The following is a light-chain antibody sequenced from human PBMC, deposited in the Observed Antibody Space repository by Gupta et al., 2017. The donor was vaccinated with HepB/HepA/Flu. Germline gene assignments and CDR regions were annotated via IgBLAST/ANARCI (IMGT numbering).Light chain of an antibody. V-gene: IGLV3-21*04. J-gene: IGLJ2*01. CDR1: NIGSKI. Sequence: YELTQPPSVAVAPGAPGSSTCGGNNIGSKIGQWHQQKPAEAPMLVIYYDSYRPSWIPERLSGSNSGNTATLTISRVEDGEEADYYCQLGDRPGEQVFGGGTKLTVL. CDR3: QLGDRPGEQV. CDR2: YDS.